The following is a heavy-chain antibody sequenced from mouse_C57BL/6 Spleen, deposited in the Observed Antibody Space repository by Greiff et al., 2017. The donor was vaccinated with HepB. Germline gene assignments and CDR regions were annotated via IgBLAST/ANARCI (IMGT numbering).Heavy chain of an antibody. V-gene: IGHV1-69*01. Sequence: QVQLQQPGAELVMPGASVKLSCKASGYTFTSYWIHWVKQRPGQGLEWIGEIDPSDSYTNYNQKFKGKSTLTVDKSSSTAYMQLSSLTSEDSAVYYCARGVYDGYFDYWGQGTTLTVSS. CDR2: IDPSDSYT. D-gene: IGHD2-3*01. CDR1: GYTFTSYW. CDR3: ARGVYDGYFDY. J-gene: IGHJ2*01.